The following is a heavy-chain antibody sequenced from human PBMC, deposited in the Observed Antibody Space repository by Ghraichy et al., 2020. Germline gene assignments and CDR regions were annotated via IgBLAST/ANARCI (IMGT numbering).Heavy chain of an antibody. Sequence: SETLSLTCTVSGGSISSSSYYWGWIRQTPGKGLEWIGSISYSGSTYYNPTLKSRVTISVDTSKNQFSLKLSSVTAADTAVYYCARHHIVLVTAILVKYYFDYWGQGTLVTVSS. D-gene: IGHD2-21*02. CDR1: GGSISSSSYY. J-gene: IGHJ4*02. CDR2: ISYSGST. V-gene: IGHV4-39*01. CDR3: ARHHIVLVTAILVKYYFDY.